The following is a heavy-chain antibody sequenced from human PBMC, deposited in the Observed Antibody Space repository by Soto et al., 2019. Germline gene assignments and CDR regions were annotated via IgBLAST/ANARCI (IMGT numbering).Heavy chain of an antibody. V-gene: IGHV1-18*04. D-gene: IGHD6-19*01. CDR3: ARDQWLKVPAVVGDKFDS. CDR2: INSYNGDT. J-gene: IGHJ5*01. Sequence: QVQLVQSGGEEKKPGASVKVSCKASGYDFIGHGISWVRQARGQGLEWMGWINSYNGDTKYARKYQDRITLTQNKSTRTVYMELTSLRSDDTAVYYCARDQWLKVPAVVGDKFDSWGQGTLVTVSS. CDR1: GYDFIGHG.